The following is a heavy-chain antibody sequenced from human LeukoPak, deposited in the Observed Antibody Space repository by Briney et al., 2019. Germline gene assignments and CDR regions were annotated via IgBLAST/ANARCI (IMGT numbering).Heavy chain of an antibody. J-gene: IGHJ4*02. CDR3: VSAYGGLLDY. D-gene: IGHD3-16*01. Sequence: PGGSLRLSCAASGFTFSAYEMNWVRQAPGKGLEWLSYISGSGDTIYYAESVKGRFTISRDNAKNSLCLQMSSLRAEDTAVYYCVSAYGGLLDYWGQGTLVTVSS. CDR1: GFTFSAYE. CDR2: ISGSGDTI. V-gene: IGHV3-48*03.